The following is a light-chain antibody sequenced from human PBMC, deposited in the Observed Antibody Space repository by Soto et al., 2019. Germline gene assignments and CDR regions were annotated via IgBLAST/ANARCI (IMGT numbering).Light chain of an antibody. CDR1: SNDVGGYNY. CDR2: DVS. J-gene: IGLJ2*01. Sequence: QSALTQPASVSGSPGQSIAISCTGTSNDVGGYNYVSWYQQHPGKAPKLMIYDVSARPSGVSNRFSGSKSDNTASLTISGLQDEDEADYYCSSYTSSNTVVFGGGTKLTVL. V-gene: IGLV2-14*01. CDR3: SSYTSSNTVV.